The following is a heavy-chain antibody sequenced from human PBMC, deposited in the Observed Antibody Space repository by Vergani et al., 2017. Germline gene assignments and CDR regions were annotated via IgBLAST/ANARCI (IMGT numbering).Heavy chain of an antibody. D-gene: IGHD6-19*01. CDR3: AREPPPREDSGWPTNFDY. CDR2: INPNSGGT. Sequence: QVQLVQSGAEVKKPGASVKVSCKASGYTFTGYYMHWVRQAPGQGLEWMGWINPNSGGTNYAQKFQGRVTMTRDTSSSTAYMELSRLRSDDTALYYCAREPPPREDSGWPTNFDYWGQGTLVTVSS. CDR1: GYTFTGYY. J-gene: IGHJ4*02. V-gene: IGHV1-2*02.